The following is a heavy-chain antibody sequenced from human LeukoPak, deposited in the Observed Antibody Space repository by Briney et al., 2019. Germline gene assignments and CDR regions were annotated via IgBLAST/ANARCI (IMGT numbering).Heavy chain of an antibody. V-gene: IGHV3-23*01. D-gene: IGHD3-10*01. CDR3: AKGGFFLLRLLELLFNWFDP. CDR1: GFTFSSYA. Sequence: GGSLTLSCAASGFTFSSYAVIWVRQAPGKGLEWVSAISGSGGSTYYADSVKGRFSISRDNSKDTLYLQMNSLRAEDTAVYYCAKGGFFLLRLLELLFNWFDPWGQGTLVSVSS. CDR2: ISGSGGST. J-gene: IGHJ5*02.